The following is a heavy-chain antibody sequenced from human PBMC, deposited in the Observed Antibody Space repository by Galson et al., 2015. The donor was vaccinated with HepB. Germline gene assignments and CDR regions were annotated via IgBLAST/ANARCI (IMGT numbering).Heavy chain of an antibody. CDR2: ISAYNGNT. D-gene: IGHD6-19*01. V-gene: IGHV1-18*01. CDR1: GYTFTSYG. CDR3: ARDRGSGWPREAFDI. J-gene: IGHJ3*02. Sequence: SVKVSCKASGYTFTSYGISWVRQAPGQGLEWMGWISAYNGNTNYAQKLQGRVTMTTDTSTSTAYMELRSLRSDDTAVYYCARDRGSGWPREAFDIWGQGTMVTVSS.